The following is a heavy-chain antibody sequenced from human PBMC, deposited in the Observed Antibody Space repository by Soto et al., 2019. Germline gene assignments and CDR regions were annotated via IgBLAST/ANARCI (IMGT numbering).Heavy chain of an antibody. V-gene: IGHV3-23*01. CDR2: ISGSGGST. J-gene: IGHJ4*02. CDR3: AKTIFGVVIALDY. CDR1: GFTFSSYA. D-gene: IGHD3-3*01. Sequence: GGSLRLSCAASGFTFSSYAMSWVRQAPGKGLEWVSAISGSGGSTYYADSVKGRFTISRDNSKNTLYLQMNSPRAEDTAVYYCAKTIFGVVIALDYWGQGTLVTVSS.